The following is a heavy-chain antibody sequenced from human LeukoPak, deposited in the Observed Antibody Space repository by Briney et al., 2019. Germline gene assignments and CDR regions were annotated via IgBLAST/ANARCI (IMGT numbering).Heavy chain of an antibody. J-gene: IGHJ4*02. CDR2: MYLGGTT. CDR1: GGSISSLNL. Sequence: MPSETLSLTCIVSGGSISSLNLWSWLRQPPGKGLEWIGEMYLGGTTNFNPSLKSRVTILIDKSKNQLSLQLTSVTAADTAVYYCAGLEGRYSTDWFYYFDYWARGPWSPSPQ. V-gene: IGHV4-4*02. CDR3: AGLEGRYSTDWFYYFDY. D-gene: IGHD6-19*01.